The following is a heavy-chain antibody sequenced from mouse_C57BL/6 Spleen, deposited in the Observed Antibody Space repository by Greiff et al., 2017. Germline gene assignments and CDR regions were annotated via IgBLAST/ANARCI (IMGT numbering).Heavy chain of an antibody. CDR2: IDPTRGGT. Sequence: QVQLQQPGAELVKPGASVTLSCKASGYTFTSYWMHWVKQRPGRGLEWIGRIDPTRGGTKYNEKFKSKATLTVDKPSSTAYMQHSSLTSEDAAVDYCARGFLGLYYFDYWGQGTTLTVSS. D-gene: IGHD4-1*01. V-gene: IGHV1-72*01. J-gene: IGHJ2*01. CDR1: GYTFTSYW. CDR3: ARGFLGLYYFDY.